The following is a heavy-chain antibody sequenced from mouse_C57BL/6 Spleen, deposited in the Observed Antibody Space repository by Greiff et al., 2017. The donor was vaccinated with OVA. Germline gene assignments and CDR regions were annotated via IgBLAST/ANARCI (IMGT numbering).Heavy chain of an antibody. CDR2: ISSGGDYI. J-gene: IGHJ1*03. CDR3: TRDNYGSSYWYFDV. V-gene: IGHV5-9-1*02. Sequence: EVKVVESGAGLVKPGGSLKLSCAASGFTFSSYAMSWVRQTPEKRLEWVAYISSGGDYIYYADTVKGRFTISRDNARNTLYLQMSSLKSEDTAMYYCTRDNYGSSYWYFDVWGTGTTVTVSS. D-gene: IGHD1-1*01. CDR1: GFTFSSYA.